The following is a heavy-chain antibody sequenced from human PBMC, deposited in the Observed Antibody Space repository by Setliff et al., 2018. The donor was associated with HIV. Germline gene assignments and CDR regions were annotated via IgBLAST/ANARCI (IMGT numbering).Heavy chain of an antibody. Sequence: LVNPTQTLTLTCPFSGFSLSTSGVGVGWIRQPPGKALEWLALIYWDDDKRYSPSLESRLTITKDTSKNQVVLTMTNMDPVDTATYYCAHSYCSSTSCYPHYYYYMDVWGKGTTVTVSS. CDR2: IYWDDDK. D-gene: IGHD2-2*01. CDR3: AHSYCSSTSCYPHYYYYMDV. J-gene: IGHJ6*03. CDR1: GFSLSTSGVG. V-gene: IGHV2-5*02.